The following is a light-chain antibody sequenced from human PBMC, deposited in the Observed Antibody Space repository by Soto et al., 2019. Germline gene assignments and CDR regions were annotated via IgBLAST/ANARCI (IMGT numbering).Light chain of an antibody. J-gene: IGKJ1*01. V-gene: IGKV3-20*01. CDR3: QQYGSSPQT. CDR1: QSLSGNY. Sequence: NVFTQSPGTLSLSPGQRATLSCRASQSLSGNYLAWYQQKPGQAPRVLIYRASIRATGISDRFSGSGSGTDFTLTIRRLEPEDFAVYYCQQYGSSPQTFGQGTKVDIK. CDR2: RAS.